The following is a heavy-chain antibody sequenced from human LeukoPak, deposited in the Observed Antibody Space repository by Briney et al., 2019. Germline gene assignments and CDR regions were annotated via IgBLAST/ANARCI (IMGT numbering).Heavy chain of an antibody. V-gene: IGHV3-30*02. Sequence: SGGSLRLSCAASGFTFSSYGMHWVRQAPGKGLEWVAFIRYDGSNKYYADSVKGRFTISRDNSKNTLYLQMNSLRVEDTAVYYCANSVLVWFDGMDVWGQGTTVTVSS. CDR1: GFTFSSYG. CDR2: IRYDGSNK. CDR3: ANSVLVWFDGMDV. D-gene: IGHD3-10*01. J-gene: IGHJ6*02.